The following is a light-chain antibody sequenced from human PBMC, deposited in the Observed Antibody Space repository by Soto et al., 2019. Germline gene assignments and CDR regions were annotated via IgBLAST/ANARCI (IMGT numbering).Light chain of an antibody. Sequence: QSALTQPASVSGSPGQSITISCTGTSSDVGGYNFVSWYQQHPGKAPKLMIYEVNNRPSGVSNRFSGSKSGNTASLTISGHQAEDEADYYCGSYTTSSTLAFGGGTKLTVL. J-gene: IGLJ2*01. CDR3: GSYTTSSTLA. CDR1: SSDVGGYNF. CDR2: EVN. V-gene: IGLV2-14*01.